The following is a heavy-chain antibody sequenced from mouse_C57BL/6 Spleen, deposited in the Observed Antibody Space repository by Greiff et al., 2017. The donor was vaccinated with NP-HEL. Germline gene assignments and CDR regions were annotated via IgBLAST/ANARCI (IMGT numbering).Heavy chain of an antibody. CDR1: GFNIKDDY. J-gene: IGHJ1*03. CDR2: IDPENGDT. CDR3: TTGDTTVVARYFDV. D-gene: IGHD1-1*01. V-gene: IGHV14-4*01. Sequence: EVQLVESGAELVRPGASVKLSCTASGFNIKDDYMHWVKQRPEQGLEWIGWIDPENGDTEYASKFQGKATITADTSSNTAYLQLSSLTSEDTAVYYCTTGDTTVVARYFDVWGTGTTVTVSS.